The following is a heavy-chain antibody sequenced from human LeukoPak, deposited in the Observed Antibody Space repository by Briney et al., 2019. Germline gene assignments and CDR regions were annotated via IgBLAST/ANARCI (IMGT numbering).Heavy chain of an antibody. CDR3: ARAPPGSSLPYYFHY. CDR1: GGSFSGYY. J-gene: IGHJ4*02. Sequence: PSDTLSLTCAVYGGSFSGYYWSWIRQPPGKALEWIGEINHSGRTNYNPSLKSRVTLSVDTSKNQFSLKLSSATAGDTAVHYCARAPPGSSLPYYFHYWGQETRVTVS. D-gene: IGHD6-13*01. CDR2: INHSGRT. V-gene: IGHV4-34*01.